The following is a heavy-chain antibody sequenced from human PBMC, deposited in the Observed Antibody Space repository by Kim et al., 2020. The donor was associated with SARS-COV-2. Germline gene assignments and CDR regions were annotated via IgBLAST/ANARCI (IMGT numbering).Heavy chain of an antibody. V-gene: IGHV4-31*03. CDR2: IYYSGST. CDR1: GGSISSGGYY. J-gene: IGHJ6*03. Sequence: SETLSLTCTVSGGSISSGGYYWSWIRQHPGKGLEWIGYIYYSGSTYYNPSLKSRVTISVDTSKNQFSLKLSSVTAADTAVYYCAEVVVVAATNDHYMDVWGKGTTVTVSS. D-gene: IGHD2-15*01. CDR3: AEVVVVAATNDHYMDV.